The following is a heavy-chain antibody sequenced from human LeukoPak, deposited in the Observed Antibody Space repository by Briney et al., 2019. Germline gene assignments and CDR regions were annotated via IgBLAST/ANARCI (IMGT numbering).Heavy chain of an antibody. CDR3: AKDHHPPLLRFLEWPNGAPLDY. Sequence: GGSLRLSCAASGFTFSSYAMSWVRQAPGKGLEWVSAISGSGGSTYYADSVKGRFTISRDNSKNTLYLQMNSLRAEDTAVYYCAKDHHPPLLRFLEWPNGAPLDYWGQGTLVTVSS. J-gene: IGHJ4*02. CDR2: ISGSGGST. CDR1: GFTFSSYA. V-gene: IGHV3-23*01. D-gene: IGHD3-3*01.